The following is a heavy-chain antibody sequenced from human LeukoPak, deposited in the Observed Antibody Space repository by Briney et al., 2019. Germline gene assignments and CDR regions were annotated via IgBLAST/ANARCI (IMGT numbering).Heavy chain of an antibody. CDR1: GYTFTGYY. J-gene: IGHJ4*02. CDR3: ARGPNYYDSSGYYSFLDY. D-gene: IGHD3-22*01. CDR2: INPNSGGT. Sequence: ASVKVSCKASGYTFTGYYMHWVRQAPGQGLEWMGWINPNSGGTNYAQKFQGRVTMTRDTSISTAYMELSSLRSEDTAVYYCARGPNYYDSSGYYSFLDYWGQGTLVTVSS. V-gene: IGHV1-2*02.